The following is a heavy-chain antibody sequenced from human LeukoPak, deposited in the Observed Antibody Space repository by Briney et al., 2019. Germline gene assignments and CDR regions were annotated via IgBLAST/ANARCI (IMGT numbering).Heavy chain of an antibody. CDR3: TTIKRGNIFGYFDF. CDR1: GGSMTTHH. CDR2: DSGRT. J-gene: IGHJ4*02. Sequence: SETLSLTCTASGGSMTTHHWNWIRQTPGKGLEWIGYDSGRTKENPSLKSRVTLSADTSKNQLSLRLSSVTAADTAVYYCTTIKRGNIFGYFDFWGQGILVTVSS. D-gene: IGHD5-18*01. V-gene: IGHV4-59*11.